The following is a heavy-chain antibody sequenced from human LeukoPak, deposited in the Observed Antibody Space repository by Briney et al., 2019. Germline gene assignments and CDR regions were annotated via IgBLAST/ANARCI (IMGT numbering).Heavy chain of an antibody. J-gene: IGHJ4*02. V-gene: IGHV4-31*11. CDR1: GGSISSGVYY. D-gene: IGHD4-17*01. Sequence: SETLSLTCAVSGGSISSGVYYWSWIRQLPGKGLEWIGHIFYSGSTYNNPSLKSRVTISVDTSKNQFSLKLSSVTAADTAVYYCARGDYGDGPNYWGQGTLVTVSS. CDR3: ARGDYGDGPNY. CDR2: IFYSGST.